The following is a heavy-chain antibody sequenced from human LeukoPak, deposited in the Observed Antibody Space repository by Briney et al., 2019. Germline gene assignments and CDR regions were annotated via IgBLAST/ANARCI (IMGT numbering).Heavy chain of an antibody. J-gene: IGHJ4*02. Sequence: SETLSLTCAVYGGSFSGYYWSWIRQPPGKGLEWIGKINHSGSTNYNPSLKSRVTISVDTSKNQFSLMLSSVTAADTAVYYCARGYDSSAYYPFNYWGQGTLVTVSS. V-gene: IGHV4-34*01. CDR3: ARGYDSSAYYPFNY. D-gene: IGHD3-22*01. CDR1: GGSFSGYY. CDR2: INHSGST.